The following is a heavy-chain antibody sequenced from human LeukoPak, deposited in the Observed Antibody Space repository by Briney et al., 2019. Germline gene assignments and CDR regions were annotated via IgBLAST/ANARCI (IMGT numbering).Heavy chain of an antibody. D-gene: IGHD6-19*01. Sequence: PSETLSLTCTVSGRSISSYYWTWLRQPPGKGLEWIGYIYYSGSTNYNPSLKSRVTISLDTSKHQFSLNLSSVTAAGTAVYHCARGVGTAVAGSPTRLDFWGQGTQVTVCS. CDR3: ARGVGTAVAGSPTRLDF. CDR2: IYYSGST. CDR1: GRSISSYY. V-gene: IGHV4-59*01. J-gene: IGHJ4*02.